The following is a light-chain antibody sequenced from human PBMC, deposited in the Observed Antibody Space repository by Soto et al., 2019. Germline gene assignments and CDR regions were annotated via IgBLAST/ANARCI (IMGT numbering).Light chain of an antibody. V-gene: IGKV1-27*01. Sequence: DIQMTQSPSSLSASVGDRVTITCRASQGISNSLAWYQQEPGQVPKLLIYDASTLQSGVSSRFSASGSRTDFTLTISSLQTEDVGTYDCKKHVCEREAFGKGTQVEIE. CDR1: QGISNS. J-gene: IGKJ1*01. CDR3: KKHVCEREA. CDR2: DAS.